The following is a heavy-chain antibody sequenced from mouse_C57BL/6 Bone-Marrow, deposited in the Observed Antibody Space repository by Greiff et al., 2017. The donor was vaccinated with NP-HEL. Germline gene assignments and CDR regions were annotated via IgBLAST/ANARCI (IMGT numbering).Heavy chain of an antibody. CDR2: ISYDGSN. J-gene: IGHJ2*01. D-gene: IGHD1-1*01. Sequence: EVKLQESGPGLVKPSQSLSLTCSVTGYSITSGYYWNWIRQFPGNKLEWMGYISYDGSNNYNPSLKNRISITRDTSKNQFFLKLNSVTTEDTATYYCARGTITTIVDYFDYWGQGTTLTVSS. CDR3: ARGTITTIVDYFDY. V-gene: IGHV3-6*01. CDR1: GYSITSGYY.